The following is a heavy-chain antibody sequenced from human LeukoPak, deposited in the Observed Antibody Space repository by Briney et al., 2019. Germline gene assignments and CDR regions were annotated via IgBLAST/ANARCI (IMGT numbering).Heavy chain of an antibody. J-gene: IGHJ4*02. Sequence: GGSLRLSCAASGFIFSNCAMSWVRQAPGKGLEWVSGLDSGGITTYYADSVKGRFTISRDNSKNTLYLQMNNLRAEATAVYYCAKHSVFTRTQNDYWGQGTLVTVSS. V-gene: IGHV3-23*03. CDR3: AKHSVFTRTQNDY. D-gene: IGHD1-14*01. CDR1: GFIFSNCA. CDR2: LDSGGITT.